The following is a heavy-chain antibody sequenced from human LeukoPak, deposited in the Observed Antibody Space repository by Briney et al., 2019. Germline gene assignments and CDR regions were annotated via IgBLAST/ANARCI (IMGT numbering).Heavy chain of an antibody. J-gene: IGHJ6*03. CDR3: AKVGSARAYYYYFMAV. V-gene: IGHV3-23*01. D-gene: IGHD1-26*01. CDR1: GFTFSSYS. Sequence: PGGSLRLSCAASGFTFSSYSMSWVRQAPGKGLEWVAAISGSGGSTYYADSVKGRFTISRDNSKNTLYLQMNSLSAEDTAVYYCAKVGSARAYYYYFMAVSGDGDTVTVSS. CDR2: ISGSGGST.